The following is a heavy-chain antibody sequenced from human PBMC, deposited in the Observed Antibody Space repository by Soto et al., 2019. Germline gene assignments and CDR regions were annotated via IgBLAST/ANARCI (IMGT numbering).Heavy chain of an antibody. CDR1: GGSISSSNW. Sequence: LSLTCAVSGGSISSSNWWSWVRQPPGKGLEWIGEIYHSGSTNYNPSLKSRVTISVDKSKNQFSLKLSSVTAADTAVYYCASGRDSSSWYFRLDYYYYGMDVWGQGTTVTVSS. CDR3: ASGRDSSSWYFRLDYYYYGMDV. CDR2: IYHSGST. J-gene: IGHJ6*02. D-gene: IGHD6-13*01. V-gene: IGHV4-4*02.